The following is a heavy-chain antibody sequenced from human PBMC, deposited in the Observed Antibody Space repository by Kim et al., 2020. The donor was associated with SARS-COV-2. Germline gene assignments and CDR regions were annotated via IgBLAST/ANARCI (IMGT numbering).Heavy chain of an antibody. CDR2: INSDGSST. CDR3: ATGFAVRGGSA. D-gene: IGHD3-10*01. Sequence: GSLRLSCAASGFTFSSNWMHWVRQAPGQGLVWVSRINSDGSSTSYADLVKGRFTISRDNAKNTLYLQMNSLSTEDTAVYYCATGFAVRGGSAWGQGTLV. V-gene: IGHV3-74*01. CDR1: GFTFSSNW. J-gene: IGHJ4*02.